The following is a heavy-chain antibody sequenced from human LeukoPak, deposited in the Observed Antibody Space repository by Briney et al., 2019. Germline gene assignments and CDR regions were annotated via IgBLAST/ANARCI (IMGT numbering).Heavy chain of an antibody. CDR2: FDPEDGET. CDR3: ATAISGYYRYFDY. J-gene: IGHJ4*02. V-gene: IGHV1-24*01. Sequence: ASVKVPCKVSGYTLTELSMHWVRQAPGKGLEWMGGFDPEDGETIYAQKFQGRVTMTEDTSTDTAYMELSSLRSEDTAVYYCATAISGYYRYFDYWGQGTLVTVSS. CDR1: GYTLTELS. D-gene: IGHD3-22*01.